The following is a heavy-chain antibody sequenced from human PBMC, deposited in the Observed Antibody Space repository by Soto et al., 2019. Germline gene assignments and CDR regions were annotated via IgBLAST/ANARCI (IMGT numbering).Heavy chain of an antibody. D-gene: IGHD3-9*01. J-gene: IGHJ6*03. Sequence: PSETLSLTCTVSGGSISSSSYYWGWIRQPPGKGLEWIGSIYYSGSTYYNPSLKSRVTISVDTSKNQFSLKLSSVTAADTAVYYCARQGKTPYYDILTGYYSNYYYYMDVWGKGTTVTVSS. CDR3: ARQGKTPYYDILTGYYSNYYYYMDV. CDR2: IYYSGST. V-gene: IGHV4-39*01. CDR1: GGSISSSSYY.